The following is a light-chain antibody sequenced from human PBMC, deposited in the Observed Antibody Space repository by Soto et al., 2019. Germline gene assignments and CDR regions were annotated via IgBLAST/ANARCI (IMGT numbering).Light chain of an antibody. J-gene: IGLJ2*01. CDR3: QLWDSPSDHVV. V-gene: IGLV3-21*02. CDR2: DDS. CDR1: NIGTNS. Sequence: SYELTQPPSLSVAPGQTARISCGGNNIGTNSVHWYQQKPGQAPVLVVYDDSDRPSGIPERFSGSNSGNTATLTISRVEAGDEADYYCQLWDSPSDHVVFGGGTKVTVL.